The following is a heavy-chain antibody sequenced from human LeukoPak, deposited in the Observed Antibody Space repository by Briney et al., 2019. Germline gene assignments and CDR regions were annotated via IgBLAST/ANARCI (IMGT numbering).Heavy chain of an antibody. V-gene: IGHV3-30*18. J-gene: IGHJ4*02. CDR1: GFTFSSYG. Sequence: GGSLRLSCAASGFTFSSYGMHWVRQAPGKGLEWVAIISYDGSKKFYADSVKGRFTISRDNSKNTLWLQMNSLRPEDTAMYYCAEDRGLWSPFYYFDYWGQGNLVTISS. CDR3: AEDRGLWSPFYYFDY. D-gene: IGHD5-18*01. CDR2: ISYDGSKK.